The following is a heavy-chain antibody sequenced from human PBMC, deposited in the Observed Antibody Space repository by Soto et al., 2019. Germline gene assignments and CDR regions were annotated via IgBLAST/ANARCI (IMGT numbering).Heavy chain of an antibody. CDR2: IIPIFGTA. CDR3: ARVDDAWNWGDP. Sequence: QVQLGQSGAEVKKPGSSVNVSCKASGGTFSSYAISWVLQAPGQGLEWMGGIIPIFGTANYAQKFQCRVTITAAKFTSTAYRELSSLRSEDTAVYYWARVDDAWNWGDPWGQVTLVAVSS. V-gene: IGHV1-69*06. D-gene: IGHD3-3*01. CDR1: GGTFSSYA. J-gene: IGHJ5*02.